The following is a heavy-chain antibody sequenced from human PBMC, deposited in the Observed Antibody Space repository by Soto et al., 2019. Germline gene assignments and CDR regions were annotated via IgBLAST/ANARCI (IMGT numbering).Heavy chain of an antibody. CDR3: ARTNGAYSNYFDY. J-gene: IGHJ4*02. CDR1: GFTFSSYS. D-gene: IGHD2-8*01. Sequence: ESGGGLVKPGGSLRLSCAASGFTFSSYSMVWVRQAPEKWLEWVSSIGGSSGHIYYADSLKGRFTISRDNAKNSLYLQMNSLRVDDSAVYYCARTNGAYSNYFDYWGQGTLVTVSS. CDR2: IGGSSGHI. V-gene: IGHV3-21*01.